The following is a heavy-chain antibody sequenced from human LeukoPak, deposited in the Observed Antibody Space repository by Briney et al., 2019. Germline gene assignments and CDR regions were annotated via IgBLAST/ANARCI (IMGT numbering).Heavy chain of an antibody. J-gene: IGHJ4*02. CDR2: ISSGSSHI. D-gene: IGHD5-12*01. CDR3: ARDIVATPPFGY. Sequence: GGSLRLSCAASGFTFSSYSMNWVRQAPGKGLEWVSYISSGSSHIYYADSVKGRFTISRDNAKNSLYLQMNSLRAEDTAVYYCARDIVATPPFGYWGQGTLDTVSS. V-gene: IGHV3-21*01. CDR1: GFTFSSYS.